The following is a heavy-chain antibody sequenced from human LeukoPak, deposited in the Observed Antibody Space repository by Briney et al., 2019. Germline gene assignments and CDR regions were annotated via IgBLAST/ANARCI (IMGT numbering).Heavy chain of an antibody. Sequence: SETLSLTCAVYGGSFSGNYWNWIRQPPGKGLERIGEVNHSGSTNYNPSLKSRVTISVHTSTKQFSLKLSSVTAADTADYYCARGGRGVPAARRFKPGEWFDPWGQGTLVTVSS. CDR3: ARGGRGVPAARRFKPGEWFDP. CDR1: GGSFSGNY. D-gene: IGHD2-2*01. J-gene: IGHJ5*02. CDR2: VNHSGST. V-gene: IGHV4-34*01.